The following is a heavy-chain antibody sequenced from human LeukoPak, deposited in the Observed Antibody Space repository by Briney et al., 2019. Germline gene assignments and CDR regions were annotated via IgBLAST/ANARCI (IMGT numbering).Heavy chain of an antibody. J-gene: IGHJ3*02. CDR3: ASPLSLRGSGWSRAFDI. Sequence: ASVKVSCKASGYTFTAYYMHWVRKAPGQGLEWMGWINPNSGGTNSAQKFQGRVTMTRDTSISTAYMELSRLTSNDTAVYYCASPLSLRGSGWSRAFDIWGQGTMLTVSS. D-gene: IGHD6-19*01. CDR2: INPNSGGT. V-gene: IGHV1-2*02. CDR1: GYTFTAYY.